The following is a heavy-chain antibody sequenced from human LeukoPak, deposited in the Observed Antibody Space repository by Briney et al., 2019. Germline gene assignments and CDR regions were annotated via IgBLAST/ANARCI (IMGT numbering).Heavy chain of an antibody. V-gene: IGHV1-69*04. CDR1: GGTFSSYA. CDR3: ARDWVGVLADYWGHNWFDP. J-gene: IGHJ5*02. D-gene: IGHD7-27*01. CDR2: IIPIFGIA. Sequence: ASVKVSCTASGGTFSSYAISWVRQAPGQGLEWMGRIIPIFGIANYAQKFQGRVTITADKSTSIAYMELSSLRSEDTAVYYCARDWVGVLADYWGHNWFDPWGQGTLVTVSS.